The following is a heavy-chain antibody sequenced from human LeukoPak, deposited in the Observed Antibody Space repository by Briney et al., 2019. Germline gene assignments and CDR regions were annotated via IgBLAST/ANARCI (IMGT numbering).Heavy chain of an antibody. J-gene: IGHJ4*02. V-gene: IGHV3-9*01. CDR1: GFTFDDYA. Sequence: GRSLRLSCAASGFTFDDYAMHWVRQAPGKGLEWVSGISWNSGSIGYADSVKGRFTISRDNAKNSLYLQMNSLRAEDTAVYYCARYYYDSSGYYYPFDYWGQGTLVTVSS. CDR2: ISWNSGSI. CDR3: ARYYYDSSGYYYPFDY. D-gene: IGHD3-22*01.